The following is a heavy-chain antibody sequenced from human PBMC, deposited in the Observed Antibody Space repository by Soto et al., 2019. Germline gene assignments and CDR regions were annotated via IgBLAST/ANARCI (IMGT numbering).Heavy chain of an antibody. CDR2: ISGRSTYI. V-gene: IGHV3-21*06. CDR1: GFTFSDYT. J-gene: IGHJ6*02. D-gene: IGHD2-21*02. Sequence: TGGSLRLSCAASGFTFSDYTMYWVRQAPGKGLEWLSSISGRSTYIYYAGSMKGRFTISRDNAKNSLYMQMNSLRAEDTAVYYCARAPPGDLYGMDVWGQGTTVTVSS. CDR3: ARAPPGDLYGMDV.